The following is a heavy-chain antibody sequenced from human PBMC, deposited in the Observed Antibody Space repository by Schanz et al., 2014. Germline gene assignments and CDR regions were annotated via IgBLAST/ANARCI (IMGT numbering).Heavy chain of an antibody. Sequence: EVQVVESGGGLVQPGGSLRLSCVASGFNVSKSYVSWVRQAPGKGLEWVSLIYKSGSAFYADSVKGRFTISRDNAKNSLYLQMNSLRAEDTAVYYCARSRGFDSIFDFWGRGTLVTVSS. J-gene: IGHJ4*02. CDR2: IYKSGSA. D-gene: IGHD5-12*01. CDR1: GFNVSKSY. V-gene: IGHV3-66*01. CDR3: ARSRGFDSIFDF.